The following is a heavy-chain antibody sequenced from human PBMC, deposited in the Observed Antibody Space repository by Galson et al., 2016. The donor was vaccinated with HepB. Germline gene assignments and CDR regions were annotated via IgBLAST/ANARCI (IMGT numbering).Heavy chain of an antibody. J-gene: IGHJ4*02. CDR3: ARGTMLSNSFDPIDS. Sequence: ETLSLTCTVSGGSIINSNWWTWVRQSPVKGLEWVGEIYYNGRTNYIPSLKSRVVISLDTSKNQISLNLTSVTAADTAVYYGARGTMLSNSFDPIDSWGQGTLVTVSS. V-gene: IGHV4-4*02. CDR1: GGSIINSNW. CDR2: IYYNGRT. D-gene: IGHD6-13*01.